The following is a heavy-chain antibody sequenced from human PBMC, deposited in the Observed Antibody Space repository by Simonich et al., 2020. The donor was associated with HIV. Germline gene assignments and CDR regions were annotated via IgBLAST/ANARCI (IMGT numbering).Heavy chain of an antibody. CDR1: GYTFISYG. D-gene: IGHD6-6*01. CDR2: LSAYNGNT. CDR3: AKDLTPSIAARPGRHFFDY. J-gene: IGHJ4*02. Sequence: QVQLVQSGAEVKKPGSSVKVSCKASGYTFISYGISWVRQAPGQGLEWMGWLSAYNGNTNYAQKLQGRVTMTTDTSTSTAYMELSRWRSDDTAVYYCAKDLTPSIAARPGRHFFDYWGQGTLVTVSS. V-gene: IGHV1-18*01.